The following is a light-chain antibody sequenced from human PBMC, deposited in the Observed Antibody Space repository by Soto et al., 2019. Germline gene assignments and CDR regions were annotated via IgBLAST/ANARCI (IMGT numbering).Light chain of an antibody. J-gene: IGLJ3*02. CDR1: TSNIGTNY. V-gene: IGLV1-47*01. Sequence: QSVLTQPPSVSGTPGQTVTISCSGGTSNIGTNYVYWFQHLPGTAPKLLIYQNDQRPSGVPERFSGSKSGTSASLAINGLRPEDEADYYCAGRDESLSGVFGGGTKLTVL. CDR2: QND. CDR3: AGRDESLSGV.